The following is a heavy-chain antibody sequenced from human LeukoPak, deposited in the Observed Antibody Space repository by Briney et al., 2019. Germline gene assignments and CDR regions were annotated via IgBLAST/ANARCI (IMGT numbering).Heavy chain of an antibody. CDR2: ISWNSGSI. CDR1: GFTFDDYA. D-gene: IGHD1-26*01. V-gene: IGHV3-9*01. Sequence: GRSLRLYCAASGFTFDDYAMHWVRQAPGKGLEWVSGISWNSGSIGYADSVKGRFTISRDNAKNSLYLQMNSLRAEDTALYYCAKNSGSYLFGAFDYWGQGTLVTVSS. J-gene: IGHJ4*02. CDR3: AKNSGSYLFGAFDY.